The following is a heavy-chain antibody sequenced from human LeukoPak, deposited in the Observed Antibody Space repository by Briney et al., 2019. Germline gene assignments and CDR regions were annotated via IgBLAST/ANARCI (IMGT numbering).Heavy chain of an antibody. J-gene: IGHJ4*02. D-gene: IGHD3-22*01. CDR3: ARDGGYYDSSGIADY. Sequence: ASVKVSCKASGYTFTSYYMHWVRQAPGQGLEWMGIINPSGGSTSYAQKFQGRVTMTRDMSTSTVYMELSSLRSEDTAVYYCARDGGYYDSSGIADYWGQGTLVTVSS. CDR2: INPSGGST. CDR1: GYTFTSYY. V-gene: IGHV1-46*01.